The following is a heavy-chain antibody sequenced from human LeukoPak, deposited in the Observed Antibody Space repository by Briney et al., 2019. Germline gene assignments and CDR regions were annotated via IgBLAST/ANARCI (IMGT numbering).Heavy chain of an antibody. D-gene: IGHD3-10*01. CDR2: IYYSGST. Sequence: KSSETLSLTCTVSGGSISSYYWSWIRQPPGKGLEWIGYIYYSGSTNYNPSLKSRVTISVDTSKNQFSLKLSSVTAADTAVYYCARASHYYGSGEFDYWGQGTLVTVSS. CDR3: ARASHYYGSGEFDY. J-gene: IGHJ4*02. V-gene: IGHV4-59*01. CDR1: GGSISSYY.